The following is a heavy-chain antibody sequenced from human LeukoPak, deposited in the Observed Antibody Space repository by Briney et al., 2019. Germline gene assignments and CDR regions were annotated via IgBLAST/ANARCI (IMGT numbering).Heavy chain of an antibody. CDR1: GYTFTGYY. Sequence: GASVKVSCKASGYTFTGYYMHWVRQAPGQGLEWMGWINPNSGGTNYAQKFQGRVTMTRDTSISTAYMELSRLRSDDTAVYYCARDLGDSGGSYGMDVWGQGTTVTVSS. CDR3: ARDLGDSGGSYGMDV. D-gene: IGHD6-25*01. J-gene: IGHJ6*02. V-gene: IGHV1-2*02. CDR2: INPNSGGT.